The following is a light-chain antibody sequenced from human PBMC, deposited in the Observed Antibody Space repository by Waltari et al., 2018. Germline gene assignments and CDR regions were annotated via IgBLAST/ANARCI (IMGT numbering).Light chain of an antibody. CDR3: QQYNNWPSWT. V-gene: IGKV3-15*01. CDR2: GAS. Sequence: EIVMTQSPATLSVSPGERATLSCRPSQSVSSNLAWYQQKPGQAPRLLIYGASTRATGIPARFSGSGSGTEFTLTISSLQSEDFAVYHCQQYNNWPSWTFGQGTKVEIK. J-gene: IGKJ1*01. CDR1: QSVSSN.